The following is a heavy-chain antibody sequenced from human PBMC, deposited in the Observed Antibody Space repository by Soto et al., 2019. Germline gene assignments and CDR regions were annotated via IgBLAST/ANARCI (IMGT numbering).Heavy chain of an antibody. V-gene: IGHV3-23*01. CDR3: AKATATGGGAFDI. CDR1: GFTFYTYG. J-gene: IGHJ3*02. D-gene: IGHD2-8*02. Sequence: GSLRLSCAASGFTFYTYGMHWVRQAPGKGLEWVSTILVGGSTHYPDSVKGRFTISRDNSKNTVFLQMNSLTAGDTAVYYCAKATATGGGAFDIRGQGTMVTVSS. CDR2: ILVGGST.